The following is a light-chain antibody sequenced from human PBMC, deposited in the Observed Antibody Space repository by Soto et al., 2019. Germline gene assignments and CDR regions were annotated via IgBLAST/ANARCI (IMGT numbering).Light chain of an antibody. CDR3: QQYTTYWT. CDR2: DAS. J-gene: IGKJ1*01. V-gene: IGKV1-5*01. Sequence: DIQITQSPSTLSASVGARVTMTCRASQSVSNWLAWYQQKLGKAPKLLIYDASTLEGGVPSRFSGSGSGTEFTLTISSLQPDDYATYYCQQYTTYWTFGQGTKVDIK. CDR1: QSVSNW.